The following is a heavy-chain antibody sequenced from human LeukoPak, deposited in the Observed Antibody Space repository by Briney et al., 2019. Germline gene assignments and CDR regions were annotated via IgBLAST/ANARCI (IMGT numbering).Heavy chain of an antibody. J-gene: IGHJ5*02. D-gene: IGHD2-2*02. V-gene: IGHV1-2*02. Sequence: ASVKVSCKASGYTFTGYYMHWVRQAPGQGLEWMGWINPNSGGTNYAQKFQGRVTMTRDTSISTAYMELSRLRSDDTAVYYCARDSPIVVVPAAIEENWFDPWGQGTLVTVSS. CDR1: GYTFTGYY. CDR3: ARDSPIVVVPAAIEENWFDP. CDR2: INPNSGGT.